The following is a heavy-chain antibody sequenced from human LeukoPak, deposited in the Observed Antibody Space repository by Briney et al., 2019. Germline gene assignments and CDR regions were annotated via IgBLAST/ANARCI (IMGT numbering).Heavy chain of an antibody. D-gene: IGHD3-9*01. J-gene: IGHJ4*02. Sequence: PSETLSLTCTVSGGSISSYYWSWIRQPPGKGLEWIGYIYYSGSTNYNPSLKSRVTISVDTSKNQFSLKLSSVTAADTAVYYCARGLRYFDWTVGYYFDYWGQGTLVTVSS. CDR2: IYYSGST. V-gene: IGHV4-59*01. CDR1: GGSISSYY. CDR3: ARGLRYFDWTVGYYFDY.